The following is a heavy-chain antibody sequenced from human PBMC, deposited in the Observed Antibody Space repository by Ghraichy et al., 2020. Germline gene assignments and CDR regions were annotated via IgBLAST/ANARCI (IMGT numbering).Heavy chain of an antibody. CDR2: ISSSSSTI. CDR3: ARDSGSYPITEYFQH. CDR1: GFTFSSYS. Sequence: LTCAASGFTFSSYSMNWVRQAPGKGLEWVSYISSSSSTIYYADSVKGRFTISRDNAKNSLYLQMNSLRDEDTAVYYCARDSGSYPITEYFQHWGQGTLVTVSS. J-gene: IGHJ1*01. V-gene: IGHV3-48*02. D-gene: IGHD1-26*01.